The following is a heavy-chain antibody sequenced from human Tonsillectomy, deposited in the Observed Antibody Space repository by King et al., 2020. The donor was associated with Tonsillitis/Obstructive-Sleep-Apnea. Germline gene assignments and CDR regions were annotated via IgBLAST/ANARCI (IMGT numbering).Heavy chain of an antibody. CDR3: AKDMSAMIVVVITTSLAFDI. J-gene: IGHJ3*02. V-gene: IGHV3-9*01. D-gene: IGHD3-22*01. Sequence: QLVQSGGGLVQPGRSLRLSCAASGFTFDDYAMHWVRQAPGKGLEWVSGISWKSGTIAYADSVKGRFTISRDNAKNSLYLQMNSLRAEDTALYYCAKDMSAMIVVVITTSLAFDICGQGTMVTVSS. CDR2: ISWKSGTI. CDR1: GFTFDDYA.